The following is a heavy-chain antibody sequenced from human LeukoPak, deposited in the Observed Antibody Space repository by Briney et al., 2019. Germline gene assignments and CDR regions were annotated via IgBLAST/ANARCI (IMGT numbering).Heavy chain of an antibody. CDR2: ISAYNGNT. CDR3: ARGGVLRFLEWLGYYYYGMDV. Sequence: ASVKVSCKASGYTFTSYGISWVRQAPGQGLEWMGWISAYNGNTNYAQKLQGRVTMTTDTSTSTAYMELRSLRSDDTAVYYCARGGVLRFLEWLGYYYYGMDVWGQGTTVTVSS. J-gene: IGHJ6*02. V-gene: IGHV1-18*01. D-gene: IGHD3-3*01. CDR1: GYTFTSYG.